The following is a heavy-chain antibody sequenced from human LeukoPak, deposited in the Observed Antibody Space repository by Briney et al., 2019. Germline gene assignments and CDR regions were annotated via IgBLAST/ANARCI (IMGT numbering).Heavy chain of an antibody. Sequence: GGSLRLSCAVSGFTFSSYAMSWVRQAPGKGLEWVXAISSSGGSTYYADSVKGRFTIFRDNSRNTLYLQMNSLRAEDSAVYYCAKDTYGSSPYYFDYWGQGTLVTVSS. CDR1: GFTFSSYA. J-gene: IGHJ4*02. CDR2: ISSSGGST. D-gene: IGHD6-6*01. V-gene: IGHV3-23*01. CDR3: AKDTYGSSPYYFDY.